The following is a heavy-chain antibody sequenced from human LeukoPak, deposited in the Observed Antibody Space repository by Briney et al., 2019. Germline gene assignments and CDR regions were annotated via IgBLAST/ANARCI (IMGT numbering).Heavy chain of an antibody. Sequence: SETLSLTCTVSGGSISSYYWSWIRQPPGKGLEWIGYIYYSGSTNYNPSLKSRVTISVDTSKNQFSLKLSSVTAADTAVYYCARDPQDYAFDIWAKGQWSPSLQ. J-gene: IGHJ3*02. CDR2: IYYSGST. CDR1: GGSISSYY. CDR3: ARDPQDYAFDI. V-gene: IGHV4-59*01.